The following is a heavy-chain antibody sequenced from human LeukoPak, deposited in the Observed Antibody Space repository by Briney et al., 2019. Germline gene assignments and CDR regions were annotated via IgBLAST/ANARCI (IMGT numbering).Heavy chain of an antibody. CDR3: ARDRGSGSYEGYYFDY. J-gene: IGHJ4*02. D-gene: IGHD3-10*01. CDR2: IWFDGSHR. V-gene: IGHV3-33*01. Sequence: PGGSLRLSCAASTFTFSSYGMHWVRQAPGKGLEWVAIIWFDGSHRYYADSVKGRFTISRDNSKNTLYLQINSLRAEDTAVYYCARDRGSGSYEGYYFDYWGQGTLVTVSS. CDR1: TFTFSSYG.